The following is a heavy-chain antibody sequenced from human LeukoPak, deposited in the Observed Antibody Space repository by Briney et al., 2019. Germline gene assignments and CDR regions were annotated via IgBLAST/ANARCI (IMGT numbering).Heavy chain of an antibody. V-gene: IGHV3-23*01. D-gene: IGHD3-22*01. J-gene: IGHJ5*02. CDR3: AKVDYYDSSGNYPNWYDP. CDR2: ISGSGGST. CDR1: GFTFSSYA. Sequence: GGSLRLSCAASGFTFSSYAMSWVRQAPGKGLEWVSAISGSGGSTYYADSVKGRFTISRDNSKNTLYLQMNSRRAEDTAVYYCAKVDYYDSSGNYPNWYDPWGQGTLVTVSS.